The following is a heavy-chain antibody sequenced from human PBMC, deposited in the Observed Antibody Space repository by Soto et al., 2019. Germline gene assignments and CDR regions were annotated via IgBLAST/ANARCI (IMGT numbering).Heavy chain of an antibody. CDR3: ARGPSREVGAVLLDY. J-gene: IGHJ4*02. Sequence: ASVKVSCKASGYTFTGYYMHWVRQAPGQGLERMGWINPNSGGTNYAQKFQGWVTMTRDTSISTAYMELSRLRSDDTAVYYCARGPSREVGAVLLDYWGQGTLVTVSS. D-gene: IGHD1-26*01. CDR1: GYTFTGYY. V-gene: IGHV1-2*04. CDR2: INPNSGGT.